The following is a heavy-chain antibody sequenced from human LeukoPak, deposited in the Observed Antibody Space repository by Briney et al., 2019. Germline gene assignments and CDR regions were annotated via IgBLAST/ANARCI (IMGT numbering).Heavy chain of an antibody. D-gene: IGHD2-15*01. CDR1: GGSFSGYY. V-gene: IGHV4-34*01. CDR3: ARKPVVAASPLPYYYYMDV. J-gene: IGHJ6*03. Sequence: SETLSHTCAVYGGSFSGYYWSWVRQPPGKGREWIGEIYHSGSTNYNPSLKGRVTISVAPSKHQFSLKLTSVTAADTAVYYCARKPVVAASPLPYYYYMDVWGKGTTATVS. CDR2: IYHSGST.